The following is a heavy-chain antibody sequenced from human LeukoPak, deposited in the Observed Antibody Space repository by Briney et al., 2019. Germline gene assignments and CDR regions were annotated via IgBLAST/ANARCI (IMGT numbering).Heavy chain of an antibody. CDR1: GGSISSYY. CDR3: ARGGYSYGYH. J-gene: IGHJ5*02. V-gene: IGHV4-59*01. CDR2: IYYSGST. Sequence: SETLSLTCTASGGSISSYYWSWIRQPPGKGLEWIGYIYYSGSTNYNPSLKSRVTISVDTSKNQFSLKLSSVTAADTAVYYCARGGYSYGYHWGQGTLVTVSS. D-gene: IGHD5-18*01.